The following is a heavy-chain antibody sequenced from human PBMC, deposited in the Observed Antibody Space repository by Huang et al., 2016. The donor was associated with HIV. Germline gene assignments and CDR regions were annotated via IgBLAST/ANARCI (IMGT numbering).Heavy chain of an antibody. J-gene: IGHJ4*02. CDR3: ARTGSYYYGSGIYHFGDY. D-gene: IGHD3-10*01. CDR1: GFAFSSCA. V-gene: IGHV3-30*01. CDR2: ISTDGTIK. Sequence: QVQLVESGGGVVQPGRSLRLSCAAAGFAFSSCAMHWIRQGPGKVLQWLAVISTDGTIKNYADSVRGRFTISRDNSKGTVYLQMNSLRPEDTAVYSCARTGSYYYGSGIYHFGDYWGQGTLVTVSS.